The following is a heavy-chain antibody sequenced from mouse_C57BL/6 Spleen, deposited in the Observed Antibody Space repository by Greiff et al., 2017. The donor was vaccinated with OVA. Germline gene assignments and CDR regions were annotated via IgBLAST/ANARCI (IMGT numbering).Heavy chain of an antibody. CDR3: ARGDFAY. V-gene: IGHV1-82*01. CDR1: GYAFSSSW. J-gene: IGHJ3*01. CDR2: IYPGDGDT. Sequence: QVQLQQSGPELVKPGASVKISCKASGYAFSSSWLNWVKQRPGKGLEWIGRIYPGDGDTNYNGKFKGKATLTADKSSSTAYMQLSSLTSEDSAVYFCARGDFAYWGQGTLVTVSA.